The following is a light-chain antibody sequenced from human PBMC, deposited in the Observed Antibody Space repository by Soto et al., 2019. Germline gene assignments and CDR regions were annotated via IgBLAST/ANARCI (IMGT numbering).Light chain of an antibody. J-gene: IGLJ1*01. CDR3: SSYRSSSPL. Sequence: QSALTQPASVSGSPGQSITISCTETSSDVGGYNYVSWFQQHPGRAPKLMICDVSIRPSGVSNRFSGSKSGNTASLTISGLQAEDEADYYCSSYRSSSPLFGTGTKVTVL. CDR1: SSDVGGYNY. CDR2: DVS. V-gene: IGLV2-14*03.